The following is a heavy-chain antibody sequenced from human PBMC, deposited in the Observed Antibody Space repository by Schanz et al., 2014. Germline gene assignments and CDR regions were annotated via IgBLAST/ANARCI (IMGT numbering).Heavy chain of an antibody. J-gene: IGHJ5*02. D-gene: IGHD3-3*01. V-gene: IGHV1-46*01. CDR1: EYTFTRHY. CDR3: ARDDRFVEWSLLGS. Sequence: QVQLVQSGAEVKKPGTAVKVSCKASEYTFTRHYMHWVRQAPGQGLEWMGIIHSTGGTTSHAQKFQGRVTMTRDTSISTAYMELSRLRSDDTAVYYCARDDRFVEWSLLGSWGQGTLVTVSS. CDR2: IHSTGGTT.